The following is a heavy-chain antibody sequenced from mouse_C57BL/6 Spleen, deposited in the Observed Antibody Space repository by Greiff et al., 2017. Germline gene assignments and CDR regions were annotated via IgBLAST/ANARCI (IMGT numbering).Heavy chain of an antibody. Sequence: EVKLMESGGGLVKPGGSLKLSCAASGFTFSDYGMHWVRQAPEKGLEWVAYISSGSSTIYYADTVKGRFTISRDNAKNTLFLQMTSLRSEDTAMDYCARTYGSSYDYFDYWGQGTTLTVSS. V-gene: IGHV5-17*01. J-gene: IGHJ2*01. CDR2: ISSGSSTI. CDR3: ARTYGSSYDYFDY. D-gene: IGHD1-1*01. CDR1: GFTFSDYG.